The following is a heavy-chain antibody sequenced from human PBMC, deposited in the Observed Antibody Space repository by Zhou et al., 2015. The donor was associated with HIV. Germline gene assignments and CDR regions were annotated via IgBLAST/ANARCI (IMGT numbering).Heavy chain of an antibody. J-gene: IGHJ6*02. D-gene: IGHD3/OR15-3a*01. CDR2: INPSGGST. CDR1: GYTFTSYY. CDR3: ARDHGTGYRDSYYYYGMDV. Sequence: QVQLVQSGAEVKKPGASVKVSCKASGYTFTSYYMHWVRQAPGQGLEWMGIINPSGGSTSYAQKFQGRVTMTRDTSTSTVYMELSSLRSEDTAVYYCARDHGTGYRDSYYYYGMDVWGQGTTVTVSS. V-gene: IGHV1-46*01.